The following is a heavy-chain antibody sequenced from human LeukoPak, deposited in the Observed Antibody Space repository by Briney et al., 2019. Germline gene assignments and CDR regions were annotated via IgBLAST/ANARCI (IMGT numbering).Heavy chain of an antibody. V-gene: IGHV3-7*05. D-gene: IGHD3-22*01. CDR2: IKEDGSHK. Sequence: GGSLRLSCAASGFTLSNYWMTWVRQAPGKGLEWVANIKEDGSHKNYVDSVKGRFTISRDNVKNFLYLQVNSLTAEDTAVYYCARGMYSYYGSGYYPVGDYWGQGTLVTVSS. CDR3: ARGMYSYYGSGYYPVGDY. J-gene: IGHJ4*02. CDR1: GFTLSNYW.